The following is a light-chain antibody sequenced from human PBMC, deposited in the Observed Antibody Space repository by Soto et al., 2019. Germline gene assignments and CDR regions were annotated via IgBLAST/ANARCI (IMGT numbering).Light chain of an antibody. J-gene: IGKJ1*01. CDR3: QQYNTYPLT. V-gene: IGKV1-5*01. Sequence: DIQMAQSPSTLSASVGERVTITCRASQNIDSWLAWYQHKPGKAAKVLIYDASSLEPGVPSRFSGSGSGTDFSLTISSLRPDDFATYYRQQYNTYPLTFGQGTKVDIK. CDR2: DAS. CDR1: QNIDSW.